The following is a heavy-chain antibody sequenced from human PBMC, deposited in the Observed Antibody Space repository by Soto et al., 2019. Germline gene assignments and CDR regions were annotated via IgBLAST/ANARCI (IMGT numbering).Heavy chain of an antibody. CDR2: VYYTGTT. J-gene: IGHJ1*01. D-gene: IGHD3-22*01. Sequence: PSETLSLTCTVSGGSIRSYYWNWLRQPPGKGLEWIGFVYYTGTTNYNPSLKSRVTISLDTSKNQFSLNLTSVTAADTAVYYCASASSYDSPAWFQHWGQGTLLTVS. V-gene: IGHV4-59*01. CDR3: ASASSYDSPAWFQH. CDR1: GGSIRSYY.